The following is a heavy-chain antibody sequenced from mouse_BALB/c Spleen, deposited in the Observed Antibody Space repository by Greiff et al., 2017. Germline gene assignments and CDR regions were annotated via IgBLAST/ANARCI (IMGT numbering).Heavy chain of an antibody. Sequence: EVKLMESGAELVKPGASVKLSCTASGFNIKDTYMHWVKQRPEQGLEWIGRIDPANGNTKYDPKFQGKATITADTSSNTAYLQLSSLTSEDTAVYYCASPLLRLRGAMDYWGQGTSVTVSS. J-gene: IGHJ4*01. V-gene: IGHV14-3*02. CDR1: GFNIKDTY. CDR3: ASPLLRLRGAMDY. CDR2: IDPANGNT. D-gene: IGHD1-2*01.